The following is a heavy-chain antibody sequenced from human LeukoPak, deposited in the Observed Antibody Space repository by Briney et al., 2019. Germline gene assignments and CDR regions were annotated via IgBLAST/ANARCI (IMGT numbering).Heavy chain of an antibody. V-gene: IGHV3-48*04. CDR3: AKGTVGAKY. CDR2: ISSGATTT. D-gene: IGHD1-26*01. Sequence: GGSLRLSCAASGFTLTSDSMNWVRQAPGKGLEWISYISSGATTTYYADSVKGRFTISRDNAGNSLYLQINSLRVDDTAVYHCAKGTVGAKYWGQGTLVIVSS. CDR1: GFTLTSDS. J-gene: IGHJ4*02.